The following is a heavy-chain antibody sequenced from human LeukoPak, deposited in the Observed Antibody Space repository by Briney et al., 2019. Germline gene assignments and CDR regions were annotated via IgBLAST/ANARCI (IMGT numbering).Heavy chain of an antibody. Sequence: SETLSLTCTVSGGSISSSSYYWGWIRQPPGKGLEWIGSIYYSGSTYYNPSLKSRVTISVDTSKNQFSLKLSSVTAADTAVYYCARDPGGWKWQMGYWGQGTLVTVSS. D-gene: IGHD5-12*01. V-gene: IGHV4-39*07. J-gene: IGHJ4*02. CDR1: GGSISSSSYY. CDR3: ARDPGGWKWQMGY. CDR2: IYYSGST.